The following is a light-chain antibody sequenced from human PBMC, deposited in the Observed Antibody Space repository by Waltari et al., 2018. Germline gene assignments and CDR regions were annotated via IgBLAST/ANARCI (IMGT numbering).Light chain of an antibody. J-gene: IGKJ4*01. CDR2: GAS. Sequence: EIVMTQFPATLSMSPGERATFPCRASQKVGDQLAWYQQRPGQDPRLLIYGASTRASGIPARFSGFGSGTEFALTITSLQPEDSAVYYCQHYSYLPLTFGGGTKVEI. CDR1: QKVGDQ. CDR3: QHYSYLPLT. V-gene: IGKV3-15*01.